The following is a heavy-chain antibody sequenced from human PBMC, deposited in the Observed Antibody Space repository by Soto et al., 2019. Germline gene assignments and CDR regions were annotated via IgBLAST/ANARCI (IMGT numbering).Heavy chain of an antibody. CDR1: GGSISSYY. CDR3: ARGPYYYYGMDV. CDR2: IYYSGST. V-gene: IGHV4-59*01. Sequence: SEALSLTCTISGGSISSYYWSWIRQPPGKGLEWIGYIYYSGSTNYNPSLKSRVTISVDTSKNQFSLKLSSVTAADTAVYYCARGPYYYYGMDVWGQGTTVTVSS. J-gene: IGHJ6*02.